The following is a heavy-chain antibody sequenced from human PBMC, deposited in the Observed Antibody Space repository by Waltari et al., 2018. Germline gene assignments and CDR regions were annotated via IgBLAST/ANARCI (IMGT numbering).Heavy chain of an antibody. CDR3: ATSQFNYAFYFDY. J-gene: IGHJ4*02. V-gene: IGHV3-23*01. Sequence: DVQLLESGGGLVQSGGSLRLSCAASGFTSSSYAMTWVRQAPGEGVEWGSAIGASGGSTYYADSVKGRFPISRDKSKNTMYLQMNSLRAEDSAVYYCATSQFNYAFYFDYWGQGTLVTVSS. CDR1: GFTSSSYA. D-gene: IGHD3-16*01. CDR2: IGASGGST.